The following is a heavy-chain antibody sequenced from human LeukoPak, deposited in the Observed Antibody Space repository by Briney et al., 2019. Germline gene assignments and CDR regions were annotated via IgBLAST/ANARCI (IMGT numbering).Heavy chain of an antibody. V-gene: IGHV3-23*01. CDR2: ISDSGGAT. CDR1: GITFKSYA. D-gene: IGHD6-19*01. Sequence: GGSLRLSCAVSGITFKSYAMGWVRQAPEKGLEWVSAISDSGGATYYADSVKGRFTISRDNSKNTLYLQMNSLRAEDTAVYYCAKSPGYSSGWFDPWGQGTLVTVSS. CDR3: AKSPGYSSGWFDP. J-gene: IGHJ5*02.